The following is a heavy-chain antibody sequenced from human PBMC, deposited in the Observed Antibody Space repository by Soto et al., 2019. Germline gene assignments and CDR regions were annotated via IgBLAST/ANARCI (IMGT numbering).Heavy chain of an antibody. V-gene: IGHV4-39*01. Sequence: SETLSLTCTVSGGSISSSSYYWGWIRQPPGKGLEWIGSIYYSGSTYYNPSLKSRVTISVDTSKNQFSRKLSSVTAADTAVYYCARLWGLTETHGYWGQGTLVTVSS. CDR2: IYYSGST. J-gene: IGHJ4*02. D-gene: IGHD3-16*01. CDR1: GGSISSSSYY. CDR3: ARLWGLTETHGY.